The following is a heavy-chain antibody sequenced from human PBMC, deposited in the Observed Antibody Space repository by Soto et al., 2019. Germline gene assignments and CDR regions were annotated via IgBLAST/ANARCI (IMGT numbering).Heavy chain of an antibody. CDR1: GGSIRNYF. Sequence: QVQLQESGPGLVKPSETLSLICTVSGGSIRNYFWTWIRQPAGKGLEWIGRIYSSGNTVYNASLKSRVTMSIDMSKNQFSLKLISMTAADTAVYYCVSDVESPGISGSWGAFDIWGQGTVVTVSS. V-gene: IGHV4-4*07. CDR3: VSDVESPGISGSWGAFDI. CDR2: IYSSGNT. D-gene: IGHD1-20*01. J-gene: IGHJ3*02.